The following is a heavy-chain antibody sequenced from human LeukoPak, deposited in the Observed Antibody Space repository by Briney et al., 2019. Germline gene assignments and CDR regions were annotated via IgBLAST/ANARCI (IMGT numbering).Heavy chain of an antibody. V-gene: IGHV1-8*01. D-gene: IGHD6-19*01. Sequence: ASVKVSCKASEYTFTSCDINWVRQATGQGLEWMGWMNPNSGNTGYGQRFQGRITMTKDISIGTAYMELSNLTSEDTAIYYCTRGSSGRRDNWGQGTLVTVSA. CDR3: TRGSSGRRDN. CDR1: EYTFTSCD. CDR2: MNPNSGNT. J-gene: IGHJ4*02.